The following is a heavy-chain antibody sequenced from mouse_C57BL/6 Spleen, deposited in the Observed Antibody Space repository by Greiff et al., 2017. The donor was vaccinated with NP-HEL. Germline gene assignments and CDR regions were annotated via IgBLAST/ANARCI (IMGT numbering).Heavy chain of an antibody. CDR1: GYTFTSYW. J-gene: IGHJ1*03. CDR3: AREGLLLRAVLYCDV. D-gene: IGHD1-1*01. V-gene: IGHV1-53*01. CDR2: INPSNGGT. Sequence: QVQLKESGTELVKPGASVKLSCKASGYTFTSYWMHWVKQRPGQGLEWIGNINPSNGGTNYNEKFKSKATLTVDKSSSTAYMQLSSLTSEDSAVYECAREGLLLRAVLYCDVWGTGTTVTVSS.